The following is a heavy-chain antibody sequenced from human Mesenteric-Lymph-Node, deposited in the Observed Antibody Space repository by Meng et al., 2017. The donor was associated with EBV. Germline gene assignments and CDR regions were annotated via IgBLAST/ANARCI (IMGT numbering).Heavy chain of an antibody. CDR1: GFTFSTHL. V-gene: IGHV3-74*01. CDR3: ARTTGLSFDY. Sequence: EVQLVESGGGLVQPGGSLRLSCAASGFTFSTHLMHWVRQSPGKGLVWVSRINSDGRSTDYADSLKGRFTISRDNTKNTLYLQANSLRAEDTAVYYCARTTGLSFDYWGQGALVTVSS. D-gene: IGHD4-17*01. J-gene: IGHJ4*02. CDR2: INSDGRST.